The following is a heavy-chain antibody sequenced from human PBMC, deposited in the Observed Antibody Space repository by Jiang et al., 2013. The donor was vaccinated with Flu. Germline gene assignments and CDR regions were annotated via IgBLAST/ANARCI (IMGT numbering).Heavy chain of an antibody. CDR3: ARERVGRVVGADAFDI. D-gene: IGHD1-26*01. J-gene: IGHJ3*02. V-gene: IGHV3-30-3*01. CDR2: ISYDGSNK. Sequence: VQLVESGGGVVQPGRSLRLSCAASGFTFSSYAMHWVRQAPGKGLEWVAVISYDGSNKYYADSVKGRFTISRDNSKNTLYLQMNSLRAEDTAVYYCARERVGRVVGADAFDIWGQGTMVTVSS. CDR1: GFTFSSYA.